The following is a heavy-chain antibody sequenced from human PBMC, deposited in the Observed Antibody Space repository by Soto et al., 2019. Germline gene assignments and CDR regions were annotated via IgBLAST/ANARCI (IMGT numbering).Heavy chain of an antibody. D-gene: IGHD4-17*01. CDR3: AHAGDYDLLTFDH. Sequence: SGPTLVKPAQTLTLTCDFSGFSLSTYHMGVAWIRQPPGKALEWLALIYWDDDKRYSPSLKDRLAISMDTSSNQVVLTITNMDPGDTATYFCAHAGDYDLLTFDHWGPGTLVTVSS. CDR1: GFSLSTYHMG. J-gene: IGHJ4*02. CDR2: IYWDDDK. V-gene: IGHV2-5*02.